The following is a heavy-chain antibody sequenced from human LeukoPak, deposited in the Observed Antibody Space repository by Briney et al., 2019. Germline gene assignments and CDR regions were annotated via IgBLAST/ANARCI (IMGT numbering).Heavy chain of an antibody. V-gene: IGHV3-7*01. CDR2: IKEDGSEK. Sequence: PGGSLRLSCVASGFTFSRYWMSWVRQAPGKGPEFVANIKEDGSEKSYVDSVKGRFTISRDNAKNSVSLQMNSLRVDDTAVYYCARDPGYSGFDVWGQGARVIVSS. D-gene: IGHD4-11*01. CDR3: ARDPGYSGFDV. CDR1: GFTFSRYW. J-gene: IGHJ3*01.